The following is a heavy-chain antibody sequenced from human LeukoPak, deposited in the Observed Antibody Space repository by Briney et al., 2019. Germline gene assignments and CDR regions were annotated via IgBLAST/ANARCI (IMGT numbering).Heavy chain of an antibody. CDR1: GFTFSSYW. D-gene: IGHD2-21*02. Sequence: GGSLRLSCVASGFTFSSYWMHWVRQAPGKGLEWVAVILYDGSNKYYADSVKGRFTISRDNSKNTLYLQMNSLRAEDTAVYYCAREHIVVVTAGIGYWGQGTLVTVSS. J-gene: IGHJ4*02. CDR3: AREHIVVVTAGIGY. CDR2: ILYDGSNK. V-gene: IGHV3-30-3*01.